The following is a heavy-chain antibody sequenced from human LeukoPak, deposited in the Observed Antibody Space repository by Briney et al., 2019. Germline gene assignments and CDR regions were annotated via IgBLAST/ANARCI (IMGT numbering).Heavy chain of an antibody. J-gene: IGHJ1*01. D-gene: IGHD6-19*01. V-gene: IGHV3-73*01. Sequence: PGGSLRLSCAPSGFTFSGSAMHWVRQASGKGLEWVGRIRSKANSYATAYAASVKGRFTISRDDSKNTAYLQMNSLKTEDTAVYYCAVAGQGYFQHWGQGTLVTVSS. CDR1: GFTFSGSA. CDR3: AVAGQGYFQH. CDR2: IRSKANSYAT.